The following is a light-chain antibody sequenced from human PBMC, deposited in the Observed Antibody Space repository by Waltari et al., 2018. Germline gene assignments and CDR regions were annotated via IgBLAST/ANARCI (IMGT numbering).Light chain of an antibody. Sequence: QSVLTQPPSASGTPGQSILISCSGSSPNLGDHTVTWYQQVPGPAPKLPSDGTRERPSGVSNRLSGSKSGTSASLAISALQPEDEADYYCAAWDDSLNGPVFGTGTKVTVL. J-gene: IGLJ1*01. V-gene: IGLV1-44*01. CDR3: AAWDDSLNGPV. CDR1: SPNLGDHT. CDR2: GTR.